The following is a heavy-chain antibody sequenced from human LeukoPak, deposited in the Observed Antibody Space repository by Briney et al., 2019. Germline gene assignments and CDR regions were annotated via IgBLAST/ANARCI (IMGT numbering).Heavy chain of an antibody. CDR2: ISYDGSNK. J-gene: IGHJ3*02. CDR1: GFTFSSYA. V-gene: IGHV3-30*04. Sequence: GGSLRLSCAASGFTFSSYAMHWVRQAPGKGLEWVAVISYDGSNKYYADSVKGRFTISRDNSKNTLYLQMNSLRAEDTAVYYCAKSLWFGELYTFDIWGQGTMVTVSS. D-gene: IGHD3-10*01. CDR3: AKSLWFGELYTFDI.